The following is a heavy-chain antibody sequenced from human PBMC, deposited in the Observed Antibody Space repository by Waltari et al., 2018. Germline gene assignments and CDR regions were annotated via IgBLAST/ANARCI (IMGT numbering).Heavy chain of an antibody. J-gene: IGHJ4*02. CDR1: GFTVRSNY. V-gene: IGHV3-53*02. CDR3: ARGAFRAYQPLLYFDY. CDR2: MYSGGST. D-gene: IGHD2-15*01. Sequence: ELQLVETGGGLVRPGGPLRLSCAATGFTVRSNYINWVRQAPGKGPECLSGMYSGGSTDYADSVKGRFPISRDHSKNALYRQMDSLTAEDTAIYYCARGAFRAYQPLLYFDYWGLGTPVTVSS.